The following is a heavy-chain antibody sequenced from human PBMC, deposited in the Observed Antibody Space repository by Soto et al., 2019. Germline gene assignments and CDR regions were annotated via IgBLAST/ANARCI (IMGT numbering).Heavy chain of an antibody. CDR3: AKTERITMVRGVTTPYYFDY. CDR2: ISGSGSST. J-gene: IGHJ4*02. D-gene: IGHD3-10*01. CDR1: GFTFSSYA. Sequence: EVQLLESGGGLVQPGGSLRLSCAASGFTFSSYAMSWVRQAPGKGLEWVSAISGSGSSTYYADSVKGRFTISRDNSKNTLYLQMNSLRAEDTAVYYCAKTERITMVRGVTTPYYFDYWGQGTLVTVSS. V-gene: IGHV3-23*01.